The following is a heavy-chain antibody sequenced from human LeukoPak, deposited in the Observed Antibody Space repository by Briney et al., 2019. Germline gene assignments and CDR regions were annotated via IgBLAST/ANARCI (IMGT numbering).Heavy chain of an antibody. V-gene: IGHV3-21*01. CDR1: GFTFSSYT. CDR3: ARDRGAYCGGDCYLGFDY. D-gene: IGHD2-21*02. Sequence: GGSLRLSCAASGFTFSSYTMNWVRQAPGQGLGWVSSIAGSSGYISYADSVKGRFTISRDNAKKSLYLQMTSLTAEDTAVYYCARDRGAYCGGDCYLGFDYWGRGTLVTVSS. CDR2: IAGSSGYI. J-gene: IGHJ4*01.